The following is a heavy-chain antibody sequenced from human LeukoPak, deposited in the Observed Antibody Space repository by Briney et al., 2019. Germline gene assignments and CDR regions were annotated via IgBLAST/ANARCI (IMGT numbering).Heavy chain of an antibody. CDR1: GFTFSSYA. V-gene: IGHV3-15*01. D-gene: IGHD6-13*01. CDR3: TTESYSEDDY. CDR2: IKSKTDGGTT. Sequence: GGSLRLSCAASGFTFSSYAMSWVRQAPGKGLEWVGRIKSKTDGGTTDYAAPVKGRFTISRDDSKNTLYLQMNSLKTEDTAVYYCTTESYSEDDYWGQGTLVTVSS. J-gene: IGHJ4*02.